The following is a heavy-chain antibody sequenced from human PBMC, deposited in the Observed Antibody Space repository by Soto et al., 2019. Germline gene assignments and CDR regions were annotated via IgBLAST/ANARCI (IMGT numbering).Heavy chain of an antibody. V-gene: IGHV4-34*01. CDR2: INHSGST. CDR1: GGSFSGYY. D-gene: IGHD5-12*01. Sequence: SETLSLTCAVYGGSFSGYYWSWIRQPPGKGLEWIGEINHSGSTNYNPSLKSRVTISVDTSKNQFSLKLSSVTAADTAVYYCARGYDRPVKDWGQGTLVTVSS. J-gene: IGHJ4*02. CDR3: ARGYDRPVKD.